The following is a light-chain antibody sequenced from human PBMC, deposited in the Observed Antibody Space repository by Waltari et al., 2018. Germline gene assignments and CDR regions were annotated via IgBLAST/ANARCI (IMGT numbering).Light chain of an antibody. CDR1: SSDIGHYNY. CDR2: DVN. J-gene: IGLJ2*01. CDR3: SSYTTSTTEV. V-gene: IGLV2-14*03. Sequence: QSALTQPASVSGSPGQSITVSCTGTSSDIGHYNYVSWYQQHPGKAPKLLIYDVNNRPSGVANRFSGSTSGNTASLTISGLQAEDEADYFCSSYTTSTTEVFGGGTKVTVL.